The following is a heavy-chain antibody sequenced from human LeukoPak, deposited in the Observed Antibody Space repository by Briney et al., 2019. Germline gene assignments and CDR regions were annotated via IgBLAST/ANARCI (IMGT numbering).Heavy chain of an antibody. CDR3: ASSHWSGGHAFDY. V-gene: IGHV6-1*01. J-gene: IGHJ4*02. CDR1: GDSFSSNIAA. Sequence: SQTLSLTCAISGDSFSSNIAAWNWIWQSPSRDLEWLVRTYYRSRWYNEYSVAVKSRINIDPDTSKNQLSLKLNSVTPDDTAVYFCASSHWSGGHAFDYWGQGTLVTVSS. D-gene: IGHD1-1*01. CDR2: TYYRSRWYN.